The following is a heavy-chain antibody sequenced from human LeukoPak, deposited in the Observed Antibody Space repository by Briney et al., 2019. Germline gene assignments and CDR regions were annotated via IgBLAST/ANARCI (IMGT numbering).Heavy chain of an antibody. Sequence: GGSLRLSCAASGFTFSSYWMHWVRQAPGKGLVWVSRIHSDGSSTSYADSVKGRFTISRDNAKNTLYLQMNSLRAEDTAVYYCARRSAAKDAFDIWGQGTMVTVSS. V-gene: IGHV3-74*01. CDR1: GFTFSSYW. CDR3: ARRSAAKDAFDI. CDR2: IHSDGSST. D-gene: IGHD6-25*01. J-gene: IGHJ3*02.